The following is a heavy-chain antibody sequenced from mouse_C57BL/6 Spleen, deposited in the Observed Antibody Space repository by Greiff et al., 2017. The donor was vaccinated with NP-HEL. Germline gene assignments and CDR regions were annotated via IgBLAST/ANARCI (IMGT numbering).Heavy chain of an antibody. J-gene: IGHJ1*03. Sequence: DVQLQESGPGLVKPSQSLSLTCSVTGYSITSGYYWNWIRQFPGNKLEWMGYISYDGSNNYNPSLKNRISITRDTSKNQVFLKLNSVTTEDTATYYCAREDSYWYFDVWGTGTTVTVSS. CDR1: GYSITSGYY. V-gene: IGHV3-6*01. CDR3: AREDSYWYFDV. CDR2: ISYDGSN.